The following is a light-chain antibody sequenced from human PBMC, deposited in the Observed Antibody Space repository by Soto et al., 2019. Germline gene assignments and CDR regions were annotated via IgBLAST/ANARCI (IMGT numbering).Light chain of an antibody. CDR3: QQRSNWPRT. Sequence: IVLTQSPVTLSLSPGERATLSCRASQNISSYLIWYQQKPGQSPRLLMYDVSNRATGIPARFSGSGSGTDFTLTNSSLEPEDLAVYYCQQRSNWPRTFGQGTKVEIK. J-gene: IGKJ1*01. V-gene: IGKV3-11*01. CDR1: QNISSY. CDR2: DVS.